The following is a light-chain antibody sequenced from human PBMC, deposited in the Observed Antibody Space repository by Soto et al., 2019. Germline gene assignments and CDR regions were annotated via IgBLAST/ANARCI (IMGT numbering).Light chain of an antibody. Sequence: ALTQPASVSGSPGQSITISCTGTSSDVGGYEYVSWYQHHPGKAPKLMIYEVSNRPSGVSHRFSGSKSGNTASLTISGLQAEDEADYYCSSYTTANTYVFGTGTKV. CDR1: SSDVGGYEY. V-gene: IGLV2-14*01. CDR2: EVS. J-gene: IGLJ1*01. CDR3: SSYTTANTYV.